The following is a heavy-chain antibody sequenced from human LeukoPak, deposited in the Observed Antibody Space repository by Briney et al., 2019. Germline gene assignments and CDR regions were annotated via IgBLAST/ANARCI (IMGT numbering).Heavy chain of an antibody. CDR3: ARDTGGYYYGSGSYRDVWFDP. D-gene: IGHD3-10*01. J-gene: IGHJ5*02. CDR1: GGSISSYY. CDR2: IYYSGST. V-gene: IGHV4-59*01. Sequence: PSETLSLTCTVSGGSISSYYWSWIRQPPGKGLEWIGYIYYSGSTNYHPSLKSRVTISVDTSKNQFSLKLSSVTAADTAVYYCARDTGGYYYGSGSYRDVWFDPWGQGTLVTVSS.